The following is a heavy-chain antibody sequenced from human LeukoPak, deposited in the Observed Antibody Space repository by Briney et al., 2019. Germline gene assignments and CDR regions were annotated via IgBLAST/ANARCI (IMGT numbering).Heavy chain of an antibody. CDR2: MSSNGGST. CDR3: ARGLEDSGYDYTLFDY. V-gene: IGHV3-64*01. J-gene: IGHJ4*02. Sequence: GGSLRLSCAASGFTFSSYAMHWVRQAPGKGLEHVSAMSSNGGSTYYGNSVKGRLTISRDNSKNMLYLQMGSLRAEDMAVYYCARGLEDSGYDYTLFDYWGQGTLVTVSS. CDR1: GFTFSSYA. D-gene: IGHD5-12*01.